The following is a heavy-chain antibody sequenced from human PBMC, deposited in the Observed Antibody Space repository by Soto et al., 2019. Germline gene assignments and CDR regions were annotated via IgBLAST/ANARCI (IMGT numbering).Heavy chain of an antibody. CDR1: GGSISSYY. J-gene: IGHJ4*02. D-gene: IGHD3-16*02. Sequence: SETLSLTCTVSGGSISSYYWSWIRQPPGKELERIGYIYYSRSTNYNPSLKSRVTISVDTSKNQFSLKLSSVTAADTSLYYCARHVGIRLGELSFDYWGQGTLVTVSS. V-gene: IGHV4-59*08. CDR2: IYYSRST. CDR3: ARHVGIRLGELSFDY.